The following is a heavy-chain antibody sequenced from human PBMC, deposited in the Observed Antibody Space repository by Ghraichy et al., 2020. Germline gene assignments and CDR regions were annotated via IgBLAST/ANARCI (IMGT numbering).Heavy chain of an antibody. V-gene: IGHV4-59*01. Sequence: SGTLSLTCTVSGGSISSYYWSWIRQPPGKGLEWIGYIYYSGSTNYNPSLKSRVTISVDTSKNQFSLKLSSVTAADTAVYYCARDYGDYYYYGMDVWGQGTTVTVSS. D-gene: IGHD4-17*01. CDR1: GGSISSYY. J-gene: IGHJ6*02. CDR2: IYYSGST. CDR3: ARDYGDYYYYGMDV.